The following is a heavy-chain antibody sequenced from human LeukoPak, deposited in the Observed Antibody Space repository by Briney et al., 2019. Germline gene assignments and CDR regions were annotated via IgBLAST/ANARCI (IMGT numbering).Heavy chain of an antibody. CDR1: GFTFSSYS. CDR3: ARGKAYSFDY. Sequence: SGGSLRLSCAASGFTFSSYSMNWVRQAPGKGLEWVSYLSSGSSTIYYADSVTGRFTISRDNAKNSLYLQMNSLRDEDTAVYYCARGKAYSFDYWGQGTLVTVSS. CDR2: LSSGSSTI. V-gene: IGHV3-48*02. J-gene: IGHJ4*02.